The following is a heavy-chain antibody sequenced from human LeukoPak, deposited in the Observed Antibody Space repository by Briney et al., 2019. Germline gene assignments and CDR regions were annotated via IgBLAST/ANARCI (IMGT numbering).Heavy chain of an antibody. J-gene: IGHJ4*02. Sequence: SVKGRFTTSRDNAKNSLFLQMNGLRAEDTAVYYCAREGGEIGSGSYSFYWGQGTLVTVSS. CDR3: AREGGEIGSGSYSFY. D-gene: IGHD3-16*01. V-gene: IGHV3-21*06.